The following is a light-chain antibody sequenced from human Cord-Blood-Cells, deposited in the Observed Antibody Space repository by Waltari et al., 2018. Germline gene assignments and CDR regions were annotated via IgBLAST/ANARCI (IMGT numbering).Light chain of an antibody. V-gene: IGLV3-1*01. Sequence: SYELTQAPSVSVSPGQTASITCSGDKLGAKYACWYQQKPGQSPVLVIYQDSKRPSGIPERFPGSNSWNTGTLTISGTQAMDEADYYCQAWDSSTYVFGTGTKVTVL. J-gene: IGLJ1*01. CDR1: KLGAKY. CDR3: QAWDSSTYV. CDR2: QDS.